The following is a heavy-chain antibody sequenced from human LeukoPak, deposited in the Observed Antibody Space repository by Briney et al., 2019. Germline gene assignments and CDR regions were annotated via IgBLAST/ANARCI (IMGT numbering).Heavy chain of an antibody. CDR2: IRYDGSNK. V-gene: IGHV3-30*02. J-gene: IGHJ4*02. D-gene: IGHD3-10*01. CDR1: GFTFSSYG. Sequence: GGSLRLSCAASGFTFSSYGMHWVRQAPGKGLEWVAFIRYDGSNKYYADSVKGRFTISRDNSKNTLYLQINSLRAEDTAVYYCAKDLRLWFGELTADLDYWGQGTLVTVSS. CDR3: AKDLRLWFGELTADLDY.